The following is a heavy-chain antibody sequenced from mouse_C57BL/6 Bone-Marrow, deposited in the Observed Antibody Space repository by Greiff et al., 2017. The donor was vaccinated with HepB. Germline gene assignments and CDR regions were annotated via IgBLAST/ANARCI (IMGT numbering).Heavy chain of an antibody. J-gene: IGHJ3*01. CDR2: ISAGGSYT. V-gene: IGHV5-4*01. D-gene: IGHD1-1*01. Sequence: EVQLVESGGGLVKPGGSLKLSCAASGFTFTSYSMSWVRQTPEKRLEWVATISAGGSYTYYPDNVKGRITISRDNAKNNLYLQLSNLTSEDTAMYYGERDRHYYGSSPGFAYWGQGTLVTVSA. CDR1: GFTFTSYS. CDR3: ERDRHYYGSSPGFAY.